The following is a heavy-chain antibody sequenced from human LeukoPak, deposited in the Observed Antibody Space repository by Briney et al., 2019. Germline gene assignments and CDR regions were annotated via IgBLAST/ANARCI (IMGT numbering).Heavy chain of an antibody. J-gene: IGHJ2*01. CDR1: GYTFTGYY. Sequence: GASVKVSCKASGYTFTGYYMHWVRQAPGQGLEWMGWINPNSGGTNYAQKFQGRVTMTRDTSISTAYMELSRLRSDDTAVYYCARRLANSGSYYPSYWYFDLWGRGTLVTVSS. V-gene: IGHV1-2*02. CDR2: INPNSGGT. D-gene: IGHD1-26*01. CDR3: ARRLANSGSYYPSYWYFDL.